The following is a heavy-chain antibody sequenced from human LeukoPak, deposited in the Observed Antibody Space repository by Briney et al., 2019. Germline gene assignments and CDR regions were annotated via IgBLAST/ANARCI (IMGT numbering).Heavy chain of an antibody. J-gene: IGHJ4*02. CDR1: GGSFSGYY. CDR2: INHSGST. V-gene: IGHV4-34*01. D-gene: IGHD3-10*01. Sequence: SETLSLTCAVYGGSFSGYYWSWIRHPPEKGLEWIGEINHSGSTNYNPPLKSRVTISVDTSKQQCSLKLSSVTAADTAVYCCATSPPRSTPYGSGIHKRGYFDYWGQGTLVTVSS. CDR3: ATSPPRSTPYGSGIHKRGYFDY.